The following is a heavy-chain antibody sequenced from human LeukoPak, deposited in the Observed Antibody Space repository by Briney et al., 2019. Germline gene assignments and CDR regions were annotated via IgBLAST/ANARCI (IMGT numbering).Heavy chain of an antibody. D-gene: IGHD3-16*01. V-gene: IGHV3-53*01. CDR1: GFTVSSNY. J-gene: IGHJ4*02. CDR2: IYSGGST. Sequence: PGGSLRLSCAASGFTVSSNYMSWVRQAPGKGLEWVSIIYSGGSTYYADSVKGRFTISRDNSKNTLYLQMNSLRAEDTAVYYCARVVPHPIHGGWGQGTLVPVSS. CDR3: ARVVPHPIHGG.